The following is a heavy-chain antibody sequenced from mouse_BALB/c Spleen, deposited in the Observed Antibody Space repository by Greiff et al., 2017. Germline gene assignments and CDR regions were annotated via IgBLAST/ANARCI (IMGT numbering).Heavy chain of an antibody. V-gene: IGHV5-6*01. CDR2: ISSGGSYT. J-gene: IGHJ4*01. Sequence: EVKLMESGGDLVKPGGSLKLSCAASGFTFSSYGMSWVRQTPDKRLEWVATISSGGSYTYYPDSVKGRFTISRDNAKNTLYLQMSSLKSEDTAMYYCARHDGNYDYYAMDYWGQGTSVTVSS. D-gene: IGHD2-1*01. CDR1: GFTFSSYG. CDR3: ARHDGNYDYYAMDY.